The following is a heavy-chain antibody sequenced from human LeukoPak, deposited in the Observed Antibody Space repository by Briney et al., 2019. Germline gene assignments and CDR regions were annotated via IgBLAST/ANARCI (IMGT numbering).Heavy chain of an antibody. Sequence: GSLRLSCAASGFTFSSYGMHWVRQAPGKGLEWVANIKQDGSEKYYVDSVKGRFTISRDNAKNSLYLQMNSLRAEDTAVYYCARPLFNWNSDAFDIWGQGTMVTVSS. D-gene: IGHD1-7*01. CDR1: GFTFSSYG. CDR3: ARPLFNWNSDAFDI. CDR2: IKQDGSEK. V-gene: IGHV3-7*01. J-gene: IGHJ3*02.